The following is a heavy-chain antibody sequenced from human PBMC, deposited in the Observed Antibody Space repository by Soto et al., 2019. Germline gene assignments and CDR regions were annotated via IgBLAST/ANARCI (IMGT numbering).Heavy chain of an antibody. D-gene: IGHD2-8*01. CDR1: GYSFTDYH. V-gene: IGHV1-2*04. CDR2: INPKSGGT. Sequence: ASVKVSCKASGYSFTDYHIRWVRQAPGQGLEWLGRINPKSGGTSTAQKFQGWVTMTRDRSISTVYMELTRLRSDDTAVYFCARGHSTDCSNGVCSFFYNHEMDVWGQGTTVPVSS. CDR3: ARGHSTDCSNGVCSFFYNHEMDV. J-gene: IGHJ6*02.